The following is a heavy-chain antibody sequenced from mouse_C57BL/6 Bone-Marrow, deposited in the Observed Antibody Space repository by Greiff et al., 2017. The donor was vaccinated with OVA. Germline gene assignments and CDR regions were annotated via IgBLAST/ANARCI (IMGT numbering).Heavy chain of an antibody. CDR1: GFTFTSYG. CDR3: AREDYYGSSYGAWFAY. D-gene: IGHD1-1*01. V-gene: IGHV1-81*01. Sequence: VQLQQSGAELARPGASVKLSCKASGFTFTSYGISWVKQRTGPGLEWIGEIYPRSGNTYYNEKFKGKAPLTADTSSSTAYMERRSLTSEDSAVYCCAREDYYGSSYGAWFAYWGQGTLVTVSA. CDR2: IYPRSGNT. J-gene: IGHJ3*01.